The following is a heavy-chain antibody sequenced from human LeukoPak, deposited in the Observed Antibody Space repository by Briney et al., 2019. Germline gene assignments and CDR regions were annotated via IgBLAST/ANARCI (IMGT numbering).Heavy chain of an antibody. Sequence: PSETLSLTCAVYGGSFSGYYWSWIRQPPGKGLEWIGEINHSGSTNYNPSLKSRVTISVDASKNQFSLKLSSVTAADTAVYYCARGRKYCSSTSCRIYYYYYMDVWGKGTRVTVSS. CDR1: GGSFSGYY. CDR2: INHSGST. J-gene: IGHJ6*03. V-gene: IGHV4-34*01. CDR3: ARGRKYCSSTSCRIYYYYYMDV. D-gene: IGHD2-2*01.